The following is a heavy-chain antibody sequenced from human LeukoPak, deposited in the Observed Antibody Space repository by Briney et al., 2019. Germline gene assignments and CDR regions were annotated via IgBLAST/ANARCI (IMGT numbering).Heavy chain of an antibody. D-gene: IGHD4-17*01. Sequence: ASVKVSCKASGGTFSSYAISWVRQAPGQGLEWMGGITPIFGTANYAQKFQGRVTITADESTSTAYMELSSLRSEDTAVYYCARARNGGYGDYGGDYWGQGTLVTVSS. J-gene: IGHJ4*02. V-gene: IGHV1-69*13. CDR1: GGTFSSYA. CDR2: ITPIFGTA. CDR3: ARARNGGYGDYGGDY.